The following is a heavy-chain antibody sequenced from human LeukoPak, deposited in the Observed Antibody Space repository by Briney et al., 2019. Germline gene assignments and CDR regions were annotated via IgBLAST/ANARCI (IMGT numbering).Heavy chain of an antibody. J-gene: IGHJ4*02. V-gene: IGHV3-7*01. CDR2: INQDGSEG. D-gene: IGHD5-12*01. CDR3: VRDGGVSGYDLLDY. CDR1: GFTFSNYW. Sequence: GGSLRLSCAASGFTFSNYWMTWVRQAPGKGLEWVAHINQDGSEGHYIDSVKARFTISRDNAKNSLSLQMNSLRAEDTAVYYCVRDGGVSGYDLLDYWGQGTLVTVSS.